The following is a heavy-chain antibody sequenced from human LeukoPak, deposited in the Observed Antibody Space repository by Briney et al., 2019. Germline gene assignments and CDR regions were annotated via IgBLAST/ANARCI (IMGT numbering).Heavy chain of an antibody. J-gene: IGHJ4*02. CDR3: ARGFDYYMVRGVLRDEHPYYFDY. Sequence: GGSLRLSCAASGFTFSSYTMNWVRQAPGKGLEWVSSISSSSSYIYYADSVKGRFTISRDNAKNSLYLQMNSLRAEDTAVYYCARGFDYYMVRGVLRDEHPYYFDYWGQGTLVTVSS. D-gene: IGHD3-10*01. CDR1: GFTFSSYT. V-gene: IGHV3-21*01. CDR2: ISSSSSYI.